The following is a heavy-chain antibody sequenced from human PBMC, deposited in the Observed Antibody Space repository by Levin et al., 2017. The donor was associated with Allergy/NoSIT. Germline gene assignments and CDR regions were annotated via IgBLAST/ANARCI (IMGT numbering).Heavy chain of an antibody. D-gene: IGHD3-22*01. Sequence: AGGSLRLSCVASGFTFSDHYMDWVRQAPGKGLEWVGRTRNKANSYTTEYAASVKGRFTISRDDSKNSLYLQMNSLKTEDTAVYYCAGDRGDSSGYYSWGQGTLVTVSS. J-gene: IGHJ4*02. CDR3: AGDRGDSSGYYS. CDR1: GFTFSDHY. V-gene: IGHV3-72*01. CDR2: TRNKANSYTT.